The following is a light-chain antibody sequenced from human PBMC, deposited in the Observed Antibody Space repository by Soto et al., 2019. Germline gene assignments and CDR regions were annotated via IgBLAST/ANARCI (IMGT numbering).Light chain of an antibody. CDR2: AAS. J-gene: IGKJ5*01. CDR3: QQRSNL. V-gene: IGKV1-17*01. Sequence: DIQMTQSPSSLSASVGDRVTITCRASQGIRNDLGRYQQKPGKAPKRLIYAASSLQSGVPSRFSGSGSGTDFTLTISSLEPEDFAVYYCQQRSNLFGQGTRLEIK. CDR1: QGIRND.